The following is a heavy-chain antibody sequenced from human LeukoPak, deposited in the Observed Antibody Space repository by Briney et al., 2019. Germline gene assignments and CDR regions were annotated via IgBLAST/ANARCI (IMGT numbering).Heavy chain of an antibody. CDR1: GFTFSSYS. V-gene: IGHV3-48*01. D-gene: IGHD1-14*01. CDR2: ISSSSSTI. J-gene: IGHJ4*02. CDR3: ATETIGRHYDY. Sequence: GGSLRLSCAASGFTFSSYSMNWVRQAPGKGLEWVSYISSSSSTIYYADSVKGRFTIPRDNAKNSLYLQMNSLRAEDTAVYYCATETIGRHYDYWGQGTLLTVSS.